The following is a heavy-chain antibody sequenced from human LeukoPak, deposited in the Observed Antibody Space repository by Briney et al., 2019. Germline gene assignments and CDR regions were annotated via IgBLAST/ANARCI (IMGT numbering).Heavy chain of an antibody. J-gene: IGHJ4*02. CDR3: AKDGGGGYSSTYFFDN. CDR2: ISGDGGWT. Sequence: PGGSLRLSCAASGFTFDDYAMHWVXQAXGXGLLWVSLISGDGGWTYYADSLKGRFTISRDNSKNSLYLQMNSLTTEDTALXYCAKDGGGGYSSTYFFDNWGQGTLVTVSS. V-gene: IGHV3-43*02. CDR1: GFTFDDYA. D-gene: IGHD3-22*01.